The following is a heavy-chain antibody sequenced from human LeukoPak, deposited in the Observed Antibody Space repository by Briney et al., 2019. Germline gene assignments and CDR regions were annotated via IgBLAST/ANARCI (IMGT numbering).Heavy chain of an antibody. Sequence: PSETLSLTCTVSGGSISSYYWSWIRQPAGKGLEWIGRIYTSGSTNYNPSLKSRVTISVDTSKNQFSLKLSSVTAADTAVYYCAREDSSGYPLYYYYMDVWGKGTTVTVSS. V-gene: IGHV4-4*07. D-gene: IGHD3-22*01. CDR1: GGSISSYY. CDR2: IYTSGST. J-gene: IGHJ6*03. CDR3: AREDSSGYPLYYYYMDV.